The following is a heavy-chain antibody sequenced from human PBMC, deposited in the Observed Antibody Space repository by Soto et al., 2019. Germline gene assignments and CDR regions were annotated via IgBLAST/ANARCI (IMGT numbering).Heavy chain of an antibody. J-gene: IGHJ4*02. V-gene: IGHV3-30*18. CDR1: GFTFSSYG. D-gene: IGHD2-2*01. Sequence: GGSLRLSCAASGFTFSSYGMHWVRQAPGKGLEWVAVISYDGSNKYYADSVKGRFTISRDNSKNTLYLQMNSLRAEDTAVYYCAKVDHHRYCSSTSCYADPYYFDYWGQGTLVTVSS. CDR2: ISYDGSNK. CDR3: AKVDHHRYCSSTSCYADPYYFDY.